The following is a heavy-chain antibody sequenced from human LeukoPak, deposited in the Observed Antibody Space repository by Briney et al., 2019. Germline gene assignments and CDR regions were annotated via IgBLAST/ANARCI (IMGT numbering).Heavy chain of an antibody. J-gene: IGHJ6*02. CDR1: RGSISGGNYY. CDR3: ARAPYSSTPYYYGVEL. D-gene: IGHD6-19*01. CDR2: IYYTGNT. Sequence: PSETLSLTCTVSRGSISGGNYYWSWIRQPPGKGLEWIGYIYYTGNTNYNPSLKSRVTISIDTSKNQFSLKLSSVTAADTAVYYCARAPYSSTPYYYGVELWGQGTTVTVSS. V-gene: IGHV4-61*01.